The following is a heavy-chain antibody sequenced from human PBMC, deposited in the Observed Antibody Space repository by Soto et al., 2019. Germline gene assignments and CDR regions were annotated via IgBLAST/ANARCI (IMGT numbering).Heavy chain of an antibody. CDR1: GFTFSSYA. D-gene: IGHD6-19*01. Sequence: LRLSWASSGFTFSSYAMHWFRQSPGKGLEWVAVISYDGSNKYYADSVRGRFTISRDNSKNTLYLQMNSLRAEDTAVYYCARVGVAVAGRGYFDYWGQGNLVTGSS. CDR2: ISYDGSNK. J-gene: IGHJ4*02. CDR3: ARVGVAVAGRGYFDY. V-gene: IGHV3-30-3*01.